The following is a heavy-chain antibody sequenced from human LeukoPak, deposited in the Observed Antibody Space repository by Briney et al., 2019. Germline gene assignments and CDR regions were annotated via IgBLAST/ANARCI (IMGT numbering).Heavy chain of an antibody. CDR2: VSGSGNNI. CDR3: AKFPDACTTNCYGIDQYLDY. J-gene: IGHJ4*02. D-gene: IGHD2-2*01. CDR1: GLNFSSYA. Sequence: GGSLRLSCAASGLNFSSYAMSWVRQAPGKGLEWVSVVSGSGNNIYYADSVKGRFTIARDNSKNTVYLQMNSLRAEDTAVYYCAKFPDACTTNCYGIDQYLDYWGQGTLVTVSS. V-gene: IGHV3-23*01.